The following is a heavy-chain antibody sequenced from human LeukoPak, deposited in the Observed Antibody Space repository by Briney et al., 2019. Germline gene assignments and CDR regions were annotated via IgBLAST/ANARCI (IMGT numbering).Heavy chain of an antibody. Sequence: SETLSLTCTVSGGSISSGDYYWRWIRQPPGKGLEWIVYIYYSGSTYYNPSLKSRVTISVNTSKNQFSLKLSSVTAADTAVYYCARVRAVTRDFDYGGQGTLFTVS. V-gene: IGHV4-30-4*01. D-gene: IGHD4-17*01. CDR3: ARVRAVTRDFDY. CDR2: IYYSGST. CDR1: GGSISSGDYY. J-gene: IGHJ4*02.